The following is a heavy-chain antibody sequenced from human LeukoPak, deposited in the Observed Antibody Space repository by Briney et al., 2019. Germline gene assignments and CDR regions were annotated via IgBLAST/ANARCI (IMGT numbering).Heavy chain of an antibody. Sequence: GGSLRLSCAASGFTFSSYAMHWVRQAPGKGLEWVAVISYDGSNKYYADSVKGRFTISRDNSKNTLYLQMNSLRAEDTAVYYCARDPRYCSGGSCYVGAFDIWGQGTMVTVSS. CDR1: GFTFSSYA. V-gene: IGHV3-30*04. J-gene: IGHJ3*02. CDR3: ARDPRYCSGGSCYVGAFDI. CDR2: ISYDGSNK. D-gene: IGHD2-15*01.